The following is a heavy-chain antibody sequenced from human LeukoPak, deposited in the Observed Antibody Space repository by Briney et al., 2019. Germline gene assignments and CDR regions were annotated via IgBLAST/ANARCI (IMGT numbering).Heavy chain of an antibody. D-gene: IGHD3-3*01. V-gene: IGHV1-18*01. Sequence: ASVKVSCKASGYTFTSYGISWVRQAPGQGLEWMGWISAYNGNTNYAQKLQGRVTMTTDTSTSTAYMELRSLRSDDTAVYYCARTDTYYDFWSGYYATYWGQGTLVTVSP. J-gene: IGHJ4*02. CDR3: ARTDTYYDFWSGYYATY. CDR2: ISAYNGNT. CDR1: GYTFTSYG.